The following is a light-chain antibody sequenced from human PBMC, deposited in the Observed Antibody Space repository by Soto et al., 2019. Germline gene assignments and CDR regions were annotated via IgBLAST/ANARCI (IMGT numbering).Light chain of an antibody. Sequence: QLVLTQSSSASASLGSSVKLTCTLSSGHSSYIIAWHQQQPGKAPRYLMKLEGSGSYNKGSGVPDRFSGSSSGADRYLTISKLQFEEEADYYCETWDSNTRVFGTGTKVTVL. CDR3: ETWDSNTRV. CDR1: SGHSSYI. CDR2: LEGSGSY. J-gene: IGLJ1*01. V-gene: IGLV4-60*02.